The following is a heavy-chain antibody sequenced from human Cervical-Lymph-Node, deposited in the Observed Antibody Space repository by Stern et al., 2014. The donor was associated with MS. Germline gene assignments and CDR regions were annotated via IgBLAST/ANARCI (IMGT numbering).Heavy chain of an antibody. CDR3: AIVGYSYAFDY. CDR1: GGSISSGSYY. D-gene: IGHD5-18*01. CDR2: IYTSGST. J-gene: IGHJ4*02. V-gene: IGHV4-61*02. Sequence: QLQLQESGPGLVKPSQTLSLTCTVSGGSISSGSYYWSWIRQPAGKGLEWIGRIYTSGSTNYNPSLKSRVTISVDTSKNQFSLKLVSVTAADTAVYYCAIVGYSYAFDYWGQGTLVTVSS.